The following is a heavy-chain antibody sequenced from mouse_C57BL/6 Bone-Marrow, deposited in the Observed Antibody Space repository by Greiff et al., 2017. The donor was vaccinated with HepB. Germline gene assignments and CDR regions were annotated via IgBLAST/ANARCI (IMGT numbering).Heavy chain of an antibody. V-gene: IGHV1-22*01. J-gene: IGHJ2*01. CDR1: GYTFTDYN. Sequence: VQLQQSGPELVKPGASVKMSCKASGYTFTDYNMHWVKQSHGKSLEWIGYINPNNGGTSYNQKFKGKATLTVNKSSSTAYMELRSLTSEDSAVYYCAKDCNWDDYFDYWGQGTTLTVSS. D-gene: IGHD4-1*01. CDR3: AKDCNWDDYFDY. CDR2: INPNNGGT.